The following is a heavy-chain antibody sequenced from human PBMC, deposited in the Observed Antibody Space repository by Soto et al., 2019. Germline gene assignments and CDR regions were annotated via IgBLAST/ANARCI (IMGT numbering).Heavy chain of an antibody. CDR1: GGSVSSGSYY. CDR2: IYYSGST. Sequence: SETLSLTCTVSGGSVSSGSYYWSWIRQPPGKGLEWIGYIYYSGSTNYNPSLKSRVTISVDTSKNQFSLKLSSVTAADTAVYYCARDIGIVGATNYFDYWGQGTLVT. CDR3: ARDIGIVGATNYFDY. J-gene: IGHJ4*02. V-gene: IGHV4-61*01. D-gene: IGHD1-26*01.